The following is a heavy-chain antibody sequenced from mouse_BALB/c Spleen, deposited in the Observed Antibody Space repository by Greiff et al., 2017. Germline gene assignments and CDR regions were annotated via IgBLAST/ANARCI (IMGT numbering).Heavy chain of an antibody. CDR2: ISYSGST. V-gene: IGHV3-2*02. CDR1: GYSITSDYA. CDR3: ARGGNYQGYYFDY. D-gene: IGHD2-1*01. Sequence: EVKLMESGPGLVKPSQSLSLTCTVTGYSITSDYAWNWIRQFPGNKLEWMGYISYSGSTSYNPSLKSRISITRDTSKNQFFLQLNSVTTEDTATYYCARGGNYQGYYFDYWGQGTTLTVSS. J-gene: IGHJ2*01.